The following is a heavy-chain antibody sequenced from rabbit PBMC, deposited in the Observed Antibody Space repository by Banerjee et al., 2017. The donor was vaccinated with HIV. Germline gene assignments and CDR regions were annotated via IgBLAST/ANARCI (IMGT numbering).Heavy chain of an antibody. CDR2: IYPDYGST. V-gene: IGHV1S45*01. D-gene: IGHD6-1*01. CDR1: GFSFSSSYW. CDR3: AREEYVGYGYANL. J-gene: IGHJ4*01. Sequence: QEQLEESGGDLVKPEGSLTLTCTASGFSFSSSYWISWVRQAPGKGLEWIAYIYPDYGSTDYAPWVNGRFTISLDNAQNTVFLQMTSLTAADTATYFCAREEYVGYGYANLWGPGTLVTVS.